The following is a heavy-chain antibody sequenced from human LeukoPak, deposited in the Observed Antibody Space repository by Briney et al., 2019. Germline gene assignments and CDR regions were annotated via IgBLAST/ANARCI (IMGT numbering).Heavy chain of an antibody. CDR1: GLTIGSRY. Sequence: PGGSLRLSCVASGLTIGSRYMNWARQAPGKGLEWVASINHNGNVNYYVDSVKGRFTISRDNAKNSLYLQMSNLRAEDTAVYFCARGGGLDVWGQGATVTVSS. J-gene: IGHJ6*02. V-gene: IGHV3-7*03. CDR2: INHNGNVN. CDR3: ARGGGLDV. D-gene: IGHD3-16*01.